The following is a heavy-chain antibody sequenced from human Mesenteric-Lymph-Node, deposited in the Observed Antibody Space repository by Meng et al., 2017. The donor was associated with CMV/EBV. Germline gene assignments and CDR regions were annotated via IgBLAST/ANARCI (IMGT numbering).Heavy chain of an antibody. V-gene: IGHV1-2*02. CDR1: GYTFTDYC. CDR3: ASYRVGDPVRFDY. CDR2: INPNSGGT. J-gene: IGHJ4*02. Sequence: CKASGYTFTDYCMHWVRQAPGQGLEWVGWINPNSGGTNYAQKFQGRITMTRDTSISTAYMELSRLRLDDTAVYYCASYRVGDPVRFDYWGQGTLVTVSS. D-gene: IGHD1-26*01.